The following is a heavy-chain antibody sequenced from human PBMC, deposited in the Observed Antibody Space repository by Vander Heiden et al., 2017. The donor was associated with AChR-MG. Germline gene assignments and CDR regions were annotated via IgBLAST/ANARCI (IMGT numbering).Heavy chain of an antibody. CDR2: ISAYNGNT. CDR3: ARITYYDFRNTFDY. D-gene: IGHD3-3*01. CDR1: GYTFTSDG. Sequence: QVQLVQSGAEVKKPGSSVKVSCKAPGYTFTSDGISGGRQAPGQGLEWMGWISAYNGNTNYAQKLQGRVTMTTDTSTSTAYMELRSLRSDDTAVYYCARITYYDFRNTFDYWGQGTLGTVSA. V-gene: IGHV1-18*01. J-gene: IGHJ4*02.